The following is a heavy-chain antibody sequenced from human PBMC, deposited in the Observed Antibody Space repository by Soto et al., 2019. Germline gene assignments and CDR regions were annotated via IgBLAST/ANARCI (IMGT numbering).Heavy chain of an antibody. V-gene: IGHV1-3*01. J-gene: IGHJ4*02. Sequence: XSVKVSCKASVYTFSSYAMHWVRQAPGQRLEWMGWINAGYGNTKSSQKFQDRVTISRDTSASTAYMELTSLISEDTAVYYCARDTGDGTFDFWGQGALVTVSS. D-gene: IGHD7-27*01. CDR2: INAGYGNT. CDR1: VYTFSSYA. CDR3: ARDTGDGTFDF.